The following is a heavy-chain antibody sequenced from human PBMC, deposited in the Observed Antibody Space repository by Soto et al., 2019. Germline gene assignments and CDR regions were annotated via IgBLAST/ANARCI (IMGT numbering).Heavy chain of an antibody. J-gene: IGHJ4*02. V-gene: IGHV1-46*01. CDR1: GYTFTSDY. CDR3: ARVRYYASSWRGGYFDY. CDR2: INRSGGST. D-gene: IGHD1-26*01. Sequence: QVQLVQSGAEVKKPGASVKVACKASGYTFTSDYIHWGRQAQGQGLEWMGIINRSGGSTSYAEKFQGRVTMTGDTSTSTVYMALSSLRSEDTGVFYCARVRYYASSWRGGYFDYWGQGTMITVSS.